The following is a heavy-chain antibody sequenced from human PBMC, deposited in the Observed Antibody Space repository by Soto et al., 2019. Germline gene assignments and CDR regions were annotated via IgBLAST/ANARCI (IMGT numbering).Heavy chain of an antibody. V-gene: IGHV1-69*01. CDR1: GGTFNNYA. CDR2: IIPTFGTG. Sequence: QVLLVQSGPEVKKPGSSVKVSCKASGGTFNNYAINWVRQAPGKGLEWMGGIIPTFGTGNHAQKIQGRVTITADESTTTAYIELNSLRSEDTAIYYCASVDGTLVRGGRSSPYEMDVWGQGTTVIVSS. CDR3: ASVDGTLVRGGRSSPYEMDV. D-gene: IGHD3-10*01. J-gene: IGHJ6*02.